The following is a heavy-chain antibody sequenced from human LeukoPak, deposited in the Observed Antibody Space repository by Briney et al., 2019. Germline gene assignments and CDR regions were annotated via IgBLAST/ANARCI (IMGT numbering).Heavy chain of an antibody. J-gene: IGHJ6*04. V-gene: IGHV3-74*01. CDR3: LREGPDV. CDR1: GFTFSNYW. Sequence: GGSLRLSCAASGFTFSNYWMRWVRQVPGKGLEWVSGISGGGSRTPYADSVKGRFTISRDNARNTLYLQMNSLRVEDTAVYYCLREGPDVWGKGTTVTVSS. CDR2: ISGGGSRT.